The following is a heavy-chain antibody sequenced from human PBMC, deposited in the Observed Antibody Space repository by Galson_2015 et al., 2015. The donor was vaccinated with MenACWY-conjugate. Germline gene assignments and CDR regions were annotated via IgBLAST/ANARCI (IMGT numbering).Heavy chain of an antibody. CDR1: GFTFSSYS. Sequence: SLRLSCAASGFTFSSYSMNWVRQAPGKGLEWVSYISSSSSTIYYADSVKGRFTISRDNAENSLYLQMNSLRAEDTAVYYCARDHRVSGWYADGFDYWGQGTLVTVSS. D-gene: IGHD6-19*01. V-gene: IGHV3-48*04. J-gene: IGHJ4*02. CDR2: ISSSSSTI. CDR3: ARDHRVSGWYADGFDY.